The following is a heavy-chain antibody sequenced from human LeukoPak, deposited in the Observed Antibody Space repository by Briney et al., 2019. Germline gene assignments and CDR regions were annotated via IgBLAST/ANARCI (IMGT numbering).Heavy chain of an antibody. CDR1: GGSFSGYY. D-gene: IGHD5-12*01. J-gene: IGHJ4*02. CDR2: INHSGST. CDR3: ARGARYSGYDFGY. V-gene: IGHV4-34*01. Sequence: PSETLSLTCAVYGGSFSGYYWSWIRQPPGKGLEWIGEINHSGSTNYNPSLKSRVTISVDTSKNQFSLKLSSVTAADTAAYYCARGARYSGYDFGYWGQGTLVTVSS.